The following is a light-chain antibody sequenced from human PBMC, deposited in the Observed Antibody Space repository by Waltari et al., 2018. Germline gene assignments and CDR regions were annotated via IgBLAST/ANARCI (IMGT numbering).Light chain of an antibody. CDR1: KWGDKY. CDR3: QAWDSSTGV. V-gene: IGLV3-1*01. J-gene: IGLJ1*01. CDR2: QDS. Sequence: SYELTQPPSVSVSPGQTASIPCSGDKWGDKYACWYQQKPGQSPVLVIYQDSKRPSGIPERFSGSNSGNTATLTISGTQAMDEADYYCQAWDSSTGVFGTGTKVTVL.